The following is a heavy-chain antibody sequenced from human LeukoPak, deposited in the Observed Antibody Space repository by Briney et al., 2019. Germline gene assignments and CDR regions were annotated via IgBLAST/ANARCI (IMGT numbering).Heavy chain of an antibody. V-gene: IGHV1-8*01. CDR2: MNPNSGNT. CDR1: GYTFTSYD. D-gene: IGHD6-13*01. J-gene: IGHJ6*03. CDR3: ERGSSSWSYYYYYYMDV. Sequence: ASVKVSCKASGYTFTSYDINWVRQATGQGLEWMGWMNPNSGNTGYAQKFQGRVTMTRNTSLSTAYMELSNLRSEDTAVYYCERGSSSWSYYYYYYMDVWGKGTTVTVSS.